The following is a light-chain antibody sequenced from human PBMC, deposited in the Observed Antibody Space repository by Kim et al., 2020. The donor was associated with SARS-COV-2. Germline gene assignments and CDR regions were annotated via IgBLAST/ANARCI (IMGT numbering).Light chain of an antibody. CDR3: QQSYSTPPRS. CDR2: AAS. CDR1: QSISSY. Sequence: ASVGDRVTITCRASQSISSYLNWYQQKPGKAPKLLIYAASSLQSGVPSRFSGSGSGTDFTLTISSLQPEDFATYYCQQSYSTPPRSFGQGTKLEI. V-gene: IGKV1-39*01. J-gene: IGKJ2*04.